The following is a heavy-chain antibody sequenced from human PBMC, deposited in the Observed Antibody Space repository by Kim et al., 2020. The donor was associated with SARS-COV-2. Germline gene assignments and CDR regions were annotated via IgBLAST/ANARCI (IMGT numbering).Heavy chain of an antibody. V-gene: IGHV3-13*01. J-gene: IGHJ2*01. D-gene: IGHD2-15*01. CDR1: GFTFSNRD. CDR3: ASEGYGYSVDWYFDL. Sequence: GGSLRLSCAASGFTFSNRDMNWVRQALGKGLEWVAAIGTIGDTYYQASVKDRFTISSENANNSLYLQMNSLRTADAAVYYCASEGYGYSVDWYFDLGGRG. CDR2: IGTIGDT.